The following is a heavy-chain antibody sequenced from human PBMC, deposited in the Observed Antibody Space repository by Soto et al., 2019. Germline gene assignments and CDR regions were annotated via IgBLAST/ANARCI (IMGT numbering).Heavy chain of an antibody. J-gene: IGHJ4*02. CDR2: MNPNSANT. V-gene: IGHV1-8*01. CDR1: GYTFTNYD. Sequence: QAQLVQSGAEVKEPGASVKVSCKASGYTFTNYDISWVRQATGQGLEWMGWMNPNSANTGYAQKFQGRVSMTRDTSINTAYMELSSLRSDDTAIYFCARDGVVPTMDWGQGTLVTVSS. D-gene: IGHD5-12*01. CDR3: ARDGVVPTMD.